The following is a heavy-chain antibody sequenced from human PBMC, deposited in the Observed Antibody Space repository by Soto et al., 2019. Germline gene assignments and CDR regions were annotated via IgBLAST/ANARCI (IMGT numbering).Heavy chain of an antibody. Sequence: SETLSLTCTVSGGSISSSSYYWGWIRQPPGKGLEWIGSIYYSGSTYYNPSLKSRVTISVDTSKNQFSLKLSSVTAADTAVYHCARHGELRYFDYRQYYFDYWGQGTLVTVS. CDR2: IYYSGST. CDR1: GGSISSSSYY. D-gene: IGHD3-9*01. J-gene: IGHJ4*02. CDR3: ARHGELRYFDYRQYYFDY. V-gene: IGHV4-39*01.